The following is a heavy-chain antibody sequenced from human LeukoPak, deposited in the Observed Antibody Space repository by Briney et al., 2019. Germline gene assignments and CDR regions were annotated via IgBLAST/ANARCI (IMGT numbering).Heavy chain of an antibody. V-gene: IGHV4-59*08. J-gene: IGHJ4*02. CDR2: IYYSGST. CDR3: ARGDCSGGSCYSFWGTRPVGYFDY. CDR1: GFTFSSYA. D-gene: IGHD2-15*01. Sequence: GSLRLSCAASGFTFSSYAMSWVRQPPGKGLEWIGYIYYSGSTNYNPSLKSRVTISVDTSKNQFSLKLSSVTAADTAVYYCARGDCSGGSCYSFWGTRPVGYFDYWGQGTLVTVSS.